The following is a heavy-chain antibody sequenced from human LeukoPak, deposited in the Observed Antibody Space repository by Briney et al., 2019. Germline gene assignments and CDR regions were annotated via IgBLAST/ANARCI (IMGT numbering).Heavy chain of an antibody. Sequence: GGSLRLSCAASGFTFSSYAMHWVRQAPGKGLEWVAVISYDGSNKYYADSVKGRFTISRDNSKNTLYLQMNSLRAEDTAVYYCESTRDFDYWGQGTLVTVSS. CDR1: GFTFSSYA. CDR3: ESTRDFDY. CDR2: ISYDGSNK. J-gene: IGHJ4*02. V-gene: IGHV3-30-3*01.